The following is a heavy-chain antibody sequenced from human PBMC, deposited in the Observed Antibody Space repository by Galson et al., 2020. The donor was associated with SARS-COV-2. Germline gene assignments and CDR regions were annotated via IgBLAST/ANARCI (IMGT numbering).Heavy chain of an antibody. CDR1: GGSTSSGNYY. CDR2: IYYTGST. J-gene: IGHJ1*01. V-gene: IGHV4-30-4*01. D-gene: IGHD5-18*01. CDR3: ARGGYSYGYGNGYFQR. Sequence: ETSETLSLTCTVSGGSTSSGNYYWNWIRQPPGTGLEWVGYIYYTGSTYYNPSLNSRGTISLDTSKNQFSLKLNSVTAADTAVYYCARGGYSYGYGNGYFQRWGQGTLVTVSS.